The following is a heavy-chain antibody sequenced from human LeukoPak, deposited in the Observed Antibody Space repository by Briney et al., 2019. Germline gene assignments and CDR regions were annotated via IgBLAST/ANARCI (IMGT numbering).Heavy chain of an antibody. V-gene: IGHV4-34*11. CDR3: ARYANSPRYFDV. D-gene: IGHD1-7*01. Sequence: PSETLSLTCAVYGGSFSGYYWSWIRQPPGKGLEWIAHIYYNGATKYNPSLQSRVTMSVDTSKNQLSLSLTSVTAADTAVYFCARYANSPRYFDVWGRGTLVTVSS. J-gene: IGHJ2*01. CDR1: GGSFSGYY. CDR2: IYYNGAT.